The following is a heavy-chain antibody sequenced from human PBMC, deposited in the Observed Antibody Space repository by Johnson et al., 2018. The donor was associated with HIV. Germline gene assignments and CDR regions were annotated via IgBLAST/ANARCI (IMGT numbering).Heavy chain of an antibody. CDR2: ISGYGRTI. D-gene: IGHD3-22*01. CDR1: GFTFSDAY. CDR3: ARDYYDSGDQWAHVAFDV. J-gene: IGHJ3*01. V-gene: IGHV3-11*04. Sequence: VQLVESGGGLVKPGGSLRLSCAASGFTFSDAYIAWIRQAPGNGLEWISYISGYGRTIYYAASVRARFTISRDNAKNSLYLQMNSLRAEDTAVYYCARDYYDSGDQWAHVAFDVWGQGIMVTVSS.